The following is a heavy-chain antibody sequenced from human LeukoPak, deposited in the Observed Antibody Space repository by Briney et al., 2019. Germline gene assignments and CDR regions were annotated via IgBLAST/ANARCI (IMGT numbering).Heavy chain of an antibody. D-gene: IGHD3-9*01. J-gene: IGHJ4*02. CDR3: ARDGYYDILAGYYTPFDY. V-gene: IGHV1-18*01. CDR2: VSANNGNT. CDR1: GCTFSSYA. Sequence: ASVKVSCKSSGCTFSSYAISWVRLAPGPGLEWMGWVSANNGNTDYAQKLQGRVTMTTDTFTSTAYMELRSLRSDDTAVYYCARDGYYDILAGYYTPFDYWGQGTLVTVSS.